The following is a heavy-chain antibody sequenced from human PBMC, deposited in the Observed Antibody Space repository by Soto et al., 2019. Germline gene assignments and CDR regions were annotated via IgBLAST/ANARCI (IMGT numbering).Heavy chain of an antibody. V-gene: IGHV4-4*07. CDR2: IYATGTT. D-gene: IGHD1-1*01. J-gene: IGHJ5*02. CDR3: VRDGTKTLRDWFDP. CDR1: GASISGFY. Sequence: SETLSLTCTVSGASISGFYWSWIRKSAGKGLEWIGRIYATGTTDYNPSLKSRVMMSVDTSKKQFSLKLRSVTAAVTAVYYCVRDGTKTLRDWFDPWGQGISVTVSS.